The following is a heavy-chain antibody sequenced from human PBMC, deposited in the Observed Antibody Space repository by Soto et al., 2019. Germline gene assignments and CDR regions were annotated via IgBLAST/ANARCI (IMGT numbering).Heavy chain of an antibody. CDR1: GFTFSSYG. CDR2: ISYDGSNK. Sequence: GGSLRLSCAASGFTFSSYGMHWVRQAPGKGLEWVALISYDGSNKYYADSVKGRFTISRDNSKNTLYLQMNSLRAEDTAVYYCAKPYSSSWYFFDYCGQGTLVTVSS. D-gene: IGHD6-13*01. V-gene: IGHV3-30*18. CDR3: AKPYSSSWYFFDY. J-gene: IGHJ4*02.